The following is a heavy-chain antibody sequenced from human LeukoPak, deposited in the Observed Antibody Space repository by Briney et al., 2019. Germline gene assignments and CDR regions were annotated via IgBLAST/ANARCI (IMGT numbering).Heavy chain of an antibody. D-gene: IGHD6-13*01. CDR3: ATGRAAAGKSLDY. CDR1: GGSISSYY. J-gene: IGHJ4*02. CDR2: IYYSGST. Sequence: PSETLSLTCTVSGGSISSYYWSWIRQPPGKGLEWIGYIYYSGSTNYNPSLKSRVTISVDTSKNQFSLKLSSVTAADMAVYYCATGRAAAGKSLDYWGQGTLVTVSS. V-gene: IGHV4-59*08.